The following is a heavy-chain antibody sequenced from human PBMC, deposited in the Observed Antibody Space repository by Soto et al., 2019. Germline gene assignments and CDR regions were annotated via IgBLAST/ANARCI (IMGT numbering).Heavy chain of an antibody. CDR1: GFTFSSYC. J-gene: IGHJ5*02. Sequence: AGGSLRLSCAASGFTFSSYCMHWVRQAPGKGLEWVAVIWYDGSNKYYADSVKGRFTISRDNSKSTLYLQMNSLRAEDTAVYYCARRKGYSNYVFFDPWGQGTLVTVSS. CDR2: IWYDGSNK. CDR3: ARRKGYSNYVFFDP. D-gene: IGHD4-4*01. V-gene: IGHV3-33*01.